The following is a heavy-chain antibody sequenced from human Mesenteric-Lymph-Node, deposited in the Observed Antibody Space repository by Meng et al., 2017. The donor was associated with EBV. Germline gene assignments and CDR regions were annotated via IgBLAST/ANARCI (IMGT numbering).Heavy chain of an antibody. CDR3: ARAPLYGDNDWFDP. J-gene: IGHJ5*02. CDR1: CGSISSMYW. V-gene: IGHV4-4*02. CDR2: IYHSGDT. Sequence: QVQMQASAQGLVQPAGTLSSARAVSCGSISSMYWCLWVRQPPGNGLEWIGEIYHSGDTNYNPSLKRQVTISLDKSKNQFSLKLSSVTAADTAVYYGARAPLYGDNDWFDPWGQGTLVTVSS. D-gene: IGHD4-17*01.